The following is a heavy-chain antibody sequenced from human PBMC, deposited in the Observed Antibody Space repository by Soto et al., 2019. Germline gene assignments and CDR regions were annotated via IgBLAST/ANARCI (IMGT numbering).Heavy chain of an antibody. CDR1: GFTFSDYY. CDR3: ARGRAAAAHYFDF. V-gene: IGHV3-11*05. CDR2: ISSSSSHT. J-gene: IGHJ4*01. Sequence: QVQLVESGGGLVKPGGSLRLSCAVSGFTFSDYYMTWIRQAPGKGLEWVSYISSSSSHTNYADSVKGRFTISRDNAKNSLFLQMNSLRADDTAVYYCARGRAAAAHYFDFWGHRTPVTVSS. D-gene: IGHD6-13*01.